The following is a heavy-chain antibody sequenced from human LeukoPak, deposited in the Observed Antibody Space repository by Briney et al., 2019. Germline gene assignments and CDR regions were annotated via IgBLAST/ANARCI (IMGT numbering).Heavy chain of an antibody. D-gene: IGHD3-22*01. V-gene: IGHV1-2*02. CDR3: ARDFNTRNYYDSSFDY. Sequence: ASVKVSFKASGYTFTGYYMHWVRQAPGQGLEWMGWINPNSGGTNYAQKFQGRVTMTRDTSISTAYMELSRLRSDDTAVYYCARDFNTRNYYDSSFDYWGQGTLVTVSS. J-gene: IGHJ4*02. CDR2: INPNSGGT. CDR1: GYTFTGYY.